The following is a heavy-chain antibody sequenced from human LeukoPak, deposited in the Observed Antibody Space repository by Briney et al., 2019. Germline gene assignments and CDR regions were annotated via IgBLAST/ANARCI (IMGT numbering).Heavy chain of an antibody. CDR1: GGSFSGYY. CDR3: ARHEPRAYYFDY. V-gene: IGHV4-34*01. J-gene: IGHJ4*02. Sequence: SETLSLTCAVYGGSFSGYYWSWIRQPPGKGLEWIGEINHSGSTNYNPSLKSRVTISVDTSKNQFSLKLSSVTAADTAVYYCARHEPRAYYFDYWGQGTLVTVSS. CDR2: INHSGST. D-gene: IGHD1-14*01.